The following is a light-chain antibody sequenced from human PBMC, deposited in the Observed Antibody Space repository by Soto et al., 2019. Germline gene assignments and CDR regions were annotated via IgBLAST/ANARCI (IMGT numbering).Light chain of an antibody. J-gene: IGKJ5*01. Sequence: DIQVTQFSSSLAASVGETRPLPCWASQGLNRWLAWYQVKPGQAPKFLIYAASNLQNGDPSRFSGSGSGTDFTLTITNLQPEDFATYYCQQGNNFPVTFGQGTRLENK. CDR1: QGLNRW. V-gene: IGKV1D-12*01. CDR3: QQGNNFPVT. CDR2: AAS.